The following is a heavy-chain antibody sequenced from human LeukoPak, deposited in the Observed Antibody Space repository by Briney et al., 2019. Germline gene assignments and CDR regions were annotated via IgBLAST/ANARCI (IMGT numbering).Heavy chain of an antibody. CDR3: AREAHPPEYYDFWSGYYNGKIYGMDV. D-gene: IGHD3-3*01. J-gene: IGHJ6*02. Sequence: GRSLRLSCAASGFTFSSYWMSWVRQPPGKGLEWLANIKQDGSEKYYVDSVKGRFTISRDNDKNSLYLQMNSLRAEDTAVHYCAREAHPPEYYDFWSGYYNGKIYGMDVWGQGTTVTVSS. CDR2: IKQDGSEK. CDR1: GFTFSSYW. V-gene: IGHV3-7*01.